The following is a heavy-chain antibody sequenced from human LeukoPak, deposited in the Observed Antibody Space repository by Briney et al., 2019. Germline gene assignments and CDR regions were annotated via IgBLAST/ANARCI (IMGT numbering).Heavy chain of an antibody. CDR3: ARGRGLPGPLDY. CDR1: GFTFSTYA. Sequence: PGGTLRLSCAASGFTFSTYAMSWVRQAPGKGLEWVSGISDSGGSTFYADSVKGRFTISRDNAKNSLYLQMNSLRAEDTAVYYCARGRGLPGPLDYWGQGTLVTVSS. D-gene: IGHD3-10*01. CDR2: ISDSGGST. J-gene: IGHJ4*02. V-gene: IGHV3-23*01.